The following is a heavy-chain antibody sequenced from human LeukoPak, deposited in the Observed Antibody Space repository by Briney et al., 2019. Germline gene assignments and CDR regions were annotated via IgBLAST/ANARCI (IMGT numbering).Heavy chain of an antibody. CDR3: ATQPYYDFSPFDY. CDR2: ISSSGSTI. V-gene: IGHV3-11*01. D-gene: IGHD3-3*01. J-gene: IGHJ4*02. Sequence: PGGSLRLSCAASGFTVSSNYMSWVRQAPGKGLEWVPYISSSGSTIYYADSVKGRFTISRDNAKNSLYLQMNSLRAEDTAVYYCATQPYYDFSPFDYWGQGTLVTVSS. CDR1: GFTVSSNY.